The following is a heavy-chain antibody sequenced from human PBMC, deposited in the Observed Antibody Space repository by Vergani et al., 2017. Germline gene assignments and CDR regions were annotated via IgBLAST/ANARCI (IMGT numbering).Heavy chain of an antibody. Sequence: EVQLVQSGAEVKKPGESLTISCKGSGYSFSNYWIAWVRQMPGKGLEWMGVIYPGDSDTRYSPSLQGQVTISADKSSSTAYLQWSSLKASDTATYYCARQEGYIDGFTYVHWGQGTLVPVSS. J-gene: IGHJ4*02. CDR2: IYPGDSDT. D-gene: IGHD5-18*01. CDR1: GYSFSNYW. V-gene: IGHV5-51*01. CDR3: ARQEGYIDGFTYVH.